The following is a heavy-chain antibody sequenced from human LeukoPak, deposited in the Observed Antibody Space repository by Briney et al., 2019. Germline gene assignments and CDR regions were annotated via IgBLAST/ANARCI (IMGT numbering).Heavy chain of an antibody. J-gene: IGHJ6*04. D-gene: IGHD6-13*01. CDR2: IIPIFGPA. Sequence: SVKLTCTSYRGISSSYAFRCVPQALGLILVCMGGIIPIFGPANYAHKFQGRVTITAGKSTSTAYMELSSLRSEDTAVYYCARVEVAAGPLNNYYYYYYGMDVWGKGTTVTVSS. CDR1: RGISSSYA. V-gene: IGHV1-69*06. CDR3: ARVEVAAGPLNNYYYYYYGMDV.